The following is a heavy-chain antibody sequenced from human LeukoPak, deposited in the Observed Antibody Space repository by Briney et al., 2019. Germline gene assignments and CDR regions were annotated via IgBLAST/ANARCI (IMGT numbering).Heavy chain of an antibody. J-gene: IGHJ4*02. CDR2: ISTFNGDT. V-gene: IGHV1-18*01. CDR1: GYTFTSYG. D-gene: IGHD1-1*01. Sequence: ASVKLSFTASGYTFTSYGISWVRQAPGQGLEWMGWISTFNGDTNYAHNFQDRVTLTTDTSTSTAYMDLRNLRSDDTAVYFCAREESQNWNEYWGQGTLVTVSP. CDR3: AREESQNWNEY.